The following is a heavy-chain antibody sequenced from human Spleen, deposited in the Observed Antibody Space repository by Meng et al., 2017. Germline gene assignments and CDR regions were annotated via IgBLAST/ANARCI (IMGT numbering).Heavy chain of an antibody. D-gene: IGHD1-1*01. Sequence: QLQLGRSRADVKTAWASVTVSCKASGYNFIAYWVYWARQAPGQGLEWIGWIKPYEGHTKYADEFLGRVTVTRDTSTSTVYMEMSSLTSDDTAVYYCAVLEGGWGQGTLVTVSS. V-gene: IGHV1-2*07. J-gene: IGHJ4*02. CDR2: IKPYEGHT. CDR1: GYNFIAYW. CDR3: AVLEGG.